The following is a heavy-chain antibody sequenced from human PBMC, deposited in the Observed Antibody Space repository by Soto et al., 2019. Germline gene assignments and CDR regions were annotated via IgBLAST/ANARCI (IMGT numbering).Heavy chain of an antibody. J-gene: IGHJ4*02. CDR3: TRDWERDPEAFFDY. V-gene: IGHV3-23*05. CDR2: IYTSGVP. D-gene: IGHD3-3*02. CDR1: GFTFSTYA. Sequence: VSLRLSSLASGFTFSTYAMSWVRPAPGKGLQWVAGIYTSGVPKYADSVQGRFTISRDDSKNTLYLQMNSLRAEDTAVYYCTRDWERDPEAFFDYWGQGTRVTVSA.